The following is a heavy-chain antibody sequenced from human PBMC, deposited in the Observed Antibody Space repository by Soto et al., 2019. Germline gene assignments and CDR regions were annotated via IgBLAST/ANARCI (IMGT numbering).Heavy chain of an antibody. J-gene: IGHJ4*02. Sequence: EVQLVESGGGVVRPGGSLRLSCAASGFTFDDYGMSWVRQAPGKGLEWVSGINWNGGSTGYGDSVKGRFTISRDNAKNSLYLQMNSLRAEDTSLYHCARSVDWNYVLGWDYWGQGTLVTVSS. V-gene: IGHV3-20*01. D-gene: IGHD1-7*01. CDR3: ARSVDWNYVLGWDY. CDR1: GFTFDDYG. CDR2: INWNGGST.